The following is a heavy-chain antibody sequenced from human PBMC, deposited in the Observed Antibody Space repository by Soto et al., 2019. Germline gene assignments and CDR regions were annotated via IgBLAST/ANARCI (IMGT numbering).Heavy chain of an antibody. CDR2: ISGSGSNT. D-gene: IGHD6-13*01. Sequence: GGSKLHCETASDLTVRDYGMIWVSNNPGKGLEWVSDISGSGSNTNYADSVKGRFTISRDNSNNTLFLQMNSLRAEDTAIYYCAKGGVAADRGYFDYWGQGHSVTGSS. CDR1: DLTVRDYG. V-gene: IGHV3-23*01. CDR3: AKGGVAADRGYFDY. J-gene: IGHJ4*03.